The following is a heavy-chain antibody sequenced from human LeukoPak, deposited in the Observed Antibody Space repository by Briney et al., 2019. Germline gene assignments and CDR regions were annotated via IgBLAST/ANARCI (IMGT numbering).Heavy chain of an antibody. CDR2: IHYSGRA. D-gene: IGHD3-16*01. V-gene: IGHV4-59*01. CDR1: GDSISGSY. Sequence: SETLSLTCTVSGDSISGSYWTWVRQPPGQGLEWIGQIHYSGRADYNPSLKRRITISVDTSKNQMFLTLTSVTAADTAIYYCVKFGVDYDMGVWGQGTTVTVSS. CDR3: VKFGVDYDMGV. J-gene: IGHJ6*02.